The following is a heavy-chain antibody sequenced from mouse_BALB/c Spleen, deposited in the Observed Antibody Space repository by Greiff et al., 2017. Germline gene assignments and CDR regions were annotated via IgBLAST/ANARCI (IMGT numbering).Heavy chain of an antibody. V-gene: IGHV3-2*02. J-gene: IGHJ2*01. Sequence: EVKLVESGPGLVKPSQSLSLTCTVTGYSITSDYAWNWIRQFPGNKLEWMGYISYSGSTSYNPSLKSRISITRDTSKNQFFLQLNSVTTEDTATYYCARMGDGLYYFDYWGQGTTLTVSS. CDR2: ISYSGST. D-gene: IGHD2-3*01. CDR1: GYSITSDYA. CDR3: ARMGDGLYYFDY.